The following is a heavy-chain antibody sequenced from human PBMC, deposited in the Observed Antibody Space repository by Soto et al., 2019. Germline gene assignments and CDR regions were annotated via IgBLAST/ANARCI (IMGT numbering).Heavy chain of an antibody. Sequence: PSETLSLTCTVSGGSISSSSYYWGWIRQPPGKGLEWIGSIYYSGGTYYNPSLKSRVTISVDTSKNQFSLKLSSVTAADTAVYYCARLLGMAGTFHYYYGMDVWGQGTTVTVSS. CDR3: ARLLGMAGTFHYYYGMDV. V-gene: IGHV4-39*01. CDR2: IYYSGGT. CDR1: GGSISSSSYY. D-gene: IGHD6-19*01. J-gene: IGHJ6*02.